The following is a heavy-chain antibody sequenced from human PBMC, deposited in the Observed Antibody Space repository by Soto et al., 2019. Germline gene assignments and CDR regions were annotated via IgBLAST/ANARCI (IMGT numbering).Heavy chain of an antibody. D-gene: IGHD1-26*01. Sequence: SETLSLTCTVSGGSISSSSYYWGWIRQPPGKGLEWIGSIYYSGSTYYNPSLKSRVTISVDTSKNQFSLKLSSVTAADTAVYYCARGSGATTTYYYYGMDVWGQGTTVTVSS. CDR1: GGSISSSSYY. CDR3: ARGSGATTTYYYYGMDV. V-gene: IGHV4-39*01. J-gene: IGHJ6*02. CDR2: IYYSGST.